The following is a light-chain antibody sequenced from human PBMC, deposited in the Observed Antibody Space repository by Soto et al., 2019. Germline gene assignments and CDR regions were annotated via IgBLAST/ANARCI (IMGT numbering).Light chain of an antibody. CDR1: SSDVGGYNY. J-gene: IGLJ1*01. CDR3: CSYAGSYSYV. Sequence: QSALTQPASVSGPPGQSVAISCTGTSSDVGGYNYISWYQQHPGKAPKLIIYDVTKRPSGVPDRFSGSSYGNTASLTISGLQAEDEADYFCCSYAGSYSYVFGTGTKVTVL. CDR2: DVT. V-gene: IGLV2-11*01.